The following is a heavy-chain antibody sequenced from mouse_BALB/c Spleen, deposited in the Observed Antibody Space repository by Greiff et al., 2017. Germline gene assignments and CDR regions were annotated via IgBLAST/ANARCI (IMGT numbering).Heavy chain of an antibody. CDR2: ISYSGST. CDR1: GYSITSDYA. CDR3: ARRGPQYYYAMDY. Sequence: EVKLVESGPGLVKPSQSLSLTCTVTGYSITSDYAWNWIRQFPGNKLEWMGYISYSGSTSYNPSLKSRISITRDTSKNQFFLQLNSVTTEDTATYYCARRGPQYYYAMDYWGQGTSVTVSS. V-gene: IGHV3-2*02. J-gene: IGHJ4*01.